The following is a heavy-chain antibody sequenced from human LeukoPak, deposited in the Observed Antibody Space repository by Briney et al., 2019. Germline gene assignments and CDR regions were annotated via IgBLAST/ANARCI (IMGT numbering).Heavy chain of an antibody. CDR1: GFTFSSYA. CDR3: VGQTHKDY. Sequence: PGGSLRLSCAASGFTFSSYAMSWVRQAPGKGLEWVSTISASGGNTYYADSVKGRFTISRDNSKNTLYLQMSSLRAEDAAVYYCVGQTHKDYWGQGTLVTVSS. J-gene: IGHJ4*02. V-gene: IGHV3-23*01. CDR2: ISASGGNT.